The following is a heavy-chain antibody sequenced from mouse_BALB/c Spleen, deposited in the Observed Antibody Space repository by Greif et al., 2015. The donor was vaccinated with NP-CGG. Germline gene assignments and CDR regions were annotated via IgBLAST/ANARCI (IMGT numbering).Heavy chain of an antibody. CDR2: IDPSDSYT. Sequence: QVQLKESGTELVKPGASVKLSCKASGYTSTSYWMHWVKQRPGQGLEWIGEIDPSDSYTNYNQKFKGKATLTVDKSSSTAYMQLSSLTSEDSAVYYCAGKDNRGYAMDYWGQGSSVTVSS. D-gene: IGHD1-3*01. CDR3: AGKDNRGYAMDY. CDR1: GYTSTSYW. J-gene: IGHJ4*01. V-gene: IGHV1-69*02.